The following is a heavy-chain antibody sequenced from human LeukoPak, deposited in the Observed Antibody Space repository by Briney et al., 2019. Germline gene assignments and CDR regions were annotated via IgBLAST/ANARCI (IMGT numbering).Heavy chain of an antibody. V-gene: IGHV3-30*18. CDR3: AKEGPRYCSGGSCYYLDY. CDR1: GFTFSSYG. J-gene: IGHJ4*02. Sequence: GGSLRLSCAASGFTFSSYGMRWVRQAPGKGLEWVAVISYDGSNKYNADSVKGRFTISRDNSKNTLYLQMNSLRAEDTAVYYCAKEGPRYCSGGSCYYLDYWGQGTLVTVSS. D-gene: IGHD2-15*01. CDR2: ISYDGSNK.